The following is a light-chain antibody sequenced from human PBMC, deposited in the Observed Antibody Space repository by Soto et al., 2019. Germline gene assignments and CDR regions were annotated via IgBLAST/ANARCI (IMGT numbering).Light chain of an antibody. V-gene: IGLV3-21*02. CDR1: ILGNKI. J-gene: IGLJ2*01. CDR3: QVWDATSDHVL. CDR2: DDS. Sequence: SYELTQPPSVSVAPGQTASVTCGGNILGNKIVRWYQQRPGQAPVLVVSDDSNRPSGIPERFSGSHSGNTATLTISRVEAGDEADYYCQVWDATSDHVLFGGGTKVTVL.